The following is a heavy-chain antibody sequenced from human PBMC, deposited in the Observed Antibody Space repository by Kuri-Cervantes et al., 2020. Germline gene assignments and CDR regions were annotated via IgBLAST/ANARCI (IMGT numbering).Heavy chain of an antibody. D-gene: IGHD3-22*01. CDR1: GFTFSSYA. J-gene: IGHJ4*02. V-gene: IGHV3-30-3*01. CDR3: ARDMGTLMIVVSPFDY. Sequence: LSLTYAASGFTFSSYAMHWVRQAPGKGLEWVAVISYDGSNKYYADSVKGRFTISRDNSKNTLYLQMNSLRAEDTAVYYCARDMGTLMIVVSPFDYWGQGTLVTVSS. CDR2: ISYDGSNK.